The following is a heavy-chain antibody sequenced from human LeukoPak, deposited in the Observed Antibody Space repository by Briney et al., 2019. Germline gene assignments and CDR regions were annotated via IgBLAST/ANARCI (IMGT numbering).Heavy chain of an antibody. CDR1: GYTFTTCA. V-gene: IGHV1-3*04. CDR2: INTGDGDT. CDR3: ARKEEWEPPAYFYGMDV. D-gene: IGHD1-26*01. J-gene: IGHJ6*02. Sequence: ASVKVSCKASGYTFTTCAIHWVRQAPGQRLEWMGLINTGDGDTIYSQKFQGRVTITRDTSANTAYLELDSLTSEDTAVYYCARKEEWEPPAYFYGMDVWGQGTTVAVSS.